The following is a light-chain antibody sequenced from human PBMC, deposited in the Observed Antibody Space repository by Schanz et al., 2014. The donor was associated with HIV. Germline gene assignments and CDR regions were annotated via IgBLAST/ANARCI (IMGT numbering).Light chain of an antibody. CDR3: AAWDDSLSGPV. V-gene: IGLV1-40*01. J-gene: IGLJ2*01. Sequence: QSVLTQPPSVSGAPGQRVTISCSGSTSNIGRGYDVQWYHQPPGRAPKLLIYGDFNRPSGVPDRFSGSKSGTSASLAISGLQSEDEADYYCAAWDDSLSGPVFGGGTKLTVL. CDR2: GDF. CDR1: TSNIGRGYD.